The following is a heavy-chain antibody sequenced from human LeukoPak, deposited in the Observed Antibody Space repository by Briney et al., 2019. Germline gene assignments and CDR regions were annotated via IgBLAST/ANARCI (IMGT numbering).Heavy chain of an antibody. CDR1: GYTFTSYG. CDR3: ARAGYCSGGSCYPPHPFDY. Sequence: ASVKVSCKASGYTFTSYGISWMRQAPGQGLEWMGWISAYNGNTNYAQKLQGRVTMTTDTSTSTAYMELRSLRSDDTAVYYCARAGYCSGGSCYPPHPFDYWGQGTLVTVSS. D-gene: IGHD2-15*01. V-gene: IGHV1-18*01. CDR2: ISAYNGNT. J-gene: IGHJ4*02.